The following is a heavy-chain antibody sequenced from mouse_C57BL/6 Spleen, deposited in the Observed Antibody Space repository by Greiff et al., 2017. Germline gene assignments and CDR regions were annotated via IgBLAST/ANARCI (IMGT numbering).Heavy chain of an antibody. D-gene: IGHD1-1*01. V-gene: IGHV1-22*01. J-gene: IGHJ4*01. CDR2: INPNNGGT. Sequence: VQLKESGPELVKPGASVKMSCKASGYTFTDYNMHWVKQSHGKSLEWIGYINPNNGGTSYNQKFKGKATLTVNKSSSTAYMELRSLTSEDSAVYYCAREDYYGSSVAMDYWGQGTSVTVSS. CDR1: GYTFTDYN. CDR3: AREDYYGSSVAMDY.